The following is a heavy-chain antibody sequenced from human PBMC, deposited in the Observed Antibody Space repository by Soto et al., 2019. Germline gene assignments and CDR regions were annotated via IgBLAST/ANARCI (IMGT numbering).Heavy chain of an antibody. CDR3: ARDSSGYYLGHIDY. D-gene: IGHD3-22*01. J-gene: IGHJ4*02. V-gene: IGHV3-33*01. Sequence: QVQLVESGGGVVQPGRSLRLSCAASGFTFSSYGMHWVRQAPGKGLEWVAVIWYDGSNKYYADSVKGRFTISRDNSKNTLYLQMNILRAEDTAVYYCARDSSGYYLGHIDYWGQGTLVTVSS. CDR2: IWYDGSNK. CDR1: GFTFSSYG.